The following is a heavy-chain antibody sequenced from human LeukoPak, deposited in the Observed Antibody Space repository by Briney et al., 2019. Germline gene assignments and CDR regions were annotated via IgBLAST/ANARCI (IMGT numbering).Heavy chain of an antibody. CDR3: ARGVGSGSRLRAGDY. CDR2: IYSGGST. J-gene: IGHJ4*02. V-gene: IGHV3-53*01. D-gene: IGHD1-26*01. CDR1: GFTVSSNY. Sequence: GGSLRLSCAASGFTVSSNYMSWVRQAPEKGLEWVSVIYSGGSTHYADSVKGRFTISRDNSKNTLYLQMNSLRAEDTAVYYCARGVGSGSRLRAGDYWGQGTLVTVSS.